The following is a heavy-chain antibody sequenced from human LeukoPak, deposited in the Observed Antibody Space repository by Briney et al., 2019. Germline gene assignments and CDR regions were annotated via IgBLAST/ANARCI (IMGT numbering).Heavy chain of an antibody. CDR2: ICTSGST. V-gene: IGHV4-4*07. CDR1: GGSFSNYY. D-gene: IGHD1-14*01. Sequence: SETLSLTCTVYGGSFSNYYWSWIRQPAGKGLEWIGRICTSGSTNYNPSVKSRVTMSVDTPNNQSSLKLTSVTAADTAVYYCARQPPQYYGMDVWGQGTTVTVSS. J-gene: IGHJ6*02. CDR3: ARQPPQYYGMDV.